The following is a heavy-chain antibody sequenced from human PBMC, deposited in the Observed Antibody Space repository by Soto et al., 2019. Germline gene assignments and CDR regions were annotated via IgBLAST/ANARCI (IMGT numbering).Heavy chain of an antibody. J-gene: IGHJ6*02. D-gene: IGHD3-3*01. CDR1: GFTLSNYG. CDR3: AKESRGDGFWSGYYNYYGMDV. Sequence: QVQLVESGGGVVQPGRSLRLSCAASGFTLSNYGMHWVRQAPGKGPEWVAVISYDGSNRYYTDSVKGRFTISRDNSKNTLSLQMNSLRAEDTAVYYCAKESRGDGFWSGYYNYYGMDVWGQGTTVAVSS. V-gene: IGHV3-30*18. CDR2: ISYDGSNR.